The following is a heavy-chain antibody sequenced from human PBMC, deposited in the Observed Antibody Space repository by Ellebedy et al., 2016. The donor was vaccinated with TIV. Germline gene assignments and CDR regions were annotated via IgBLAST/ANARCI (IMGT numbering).Heavy chain of an antibody. D-gene: IGHD2-21*01. CDR2: ISSSSSYI. CDR1: GFTFSSYS. Sequence: GESLKISXAASGFTFSSYSMNWVRQAPGKGLEWVSSISSSSSYIYYADSVKGRFTISRDNAKNSLYLQMNSLRAEDTAVYYCARDPGGPSYWPTYGMDVWGQGTTVTVSS. J-gene: IGHJ6*02. V-gene: IGHV3-21*01. CDR3: ARDPGGPSYWPTYGMDV.